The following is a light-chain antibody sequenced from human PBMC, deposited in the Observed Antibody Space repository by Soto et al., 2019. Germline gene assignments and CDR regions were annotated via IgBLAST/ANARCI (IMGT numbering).Light chain of an antibody. J-gene: IGLJ1*01. Sequence: QSALTQPASVSASPGQTITISCTGTSSDIGAYNYVYWYQQHPGKAPKLMIYEVSNRPSGVSNRFSGSKSGTTAPLTISGLQAEDEAEYYCSSYTSSSAVAYVFGNGTKRPVL. V-gene: IGLV2-14*01. CDR1: SSDIGAYNY. CDR3: SSYTSSSAVAYV. CDR2: EVS.